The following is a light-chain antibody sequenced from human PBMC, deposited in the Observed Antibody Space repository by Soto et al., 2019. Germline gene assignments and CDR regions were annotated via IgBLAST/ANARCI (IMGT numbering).Light chain of an antibody. Sequence: DIQMTQSPSSLSASVGDRVTIACRASQSINIFLNWYQQKPGKAPKLLIYGASSLQSGVPSRFSAAGSGTDFNLSITSLQPEDCGTYYCQQSSGGPPFTFGPGTTVDIK. CDR3: QQSSGGPPFT. V-gene: IGKV1-39*01. J-gene: IGKJ3*01. CDR1: QSINIF. CDR2: GAS.